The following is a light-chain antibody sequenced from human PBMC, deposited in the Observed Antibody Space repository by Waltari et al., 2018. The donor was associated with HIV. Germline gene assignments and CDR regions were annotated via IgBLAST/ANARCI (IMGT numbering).Light chain of an antibody. CDR2: SNN. CDR1: ISNIGSNS. J-gene: IGLJ3*02. CDR3: ATWDDTLSGPV. Sequence: QSVLTQPTSASGTPGQKITISCSGNISNIGSNSVNWYQQFSGAAPKLLIFSNNQHPSGVPARFSGSKSGSAASLAISGLHSDDEAIYHCATWDDTLSGPVFGGGTKLTVL. V-gene: IGLV1-44*01.